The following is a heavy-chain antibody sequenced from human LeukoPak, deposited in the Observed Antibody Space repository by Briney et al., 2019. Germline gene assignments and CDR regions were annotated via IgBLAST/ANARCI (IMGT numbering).Heavy chain of an antibody. Sequence: PGGSLRLSCAASGFTFSSYAMSWVRQAPGKGLEWVSAISGSGGSTYYADSVKGRFTISRDNSKNTLYLQMNSLRAEDTAVYYCAKDEEGYYDILTGYPRARYFDYWGQGTLVTVSS. CDR3: AKDEEGYYDILTGYPRARYFDY. CDR2: ISGSGGST. J-gene: IGHJ4*02. CDR1: GFTFSSYA. V-gene: IGHV3-23*01. D-gene: IGHD3-9*01.